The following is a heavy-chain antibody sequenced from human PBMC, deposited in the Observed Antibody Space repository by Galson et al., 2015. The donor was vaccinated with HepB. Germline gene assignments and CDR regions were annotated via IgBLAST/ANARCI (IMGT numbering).Heavy chain of an antibody. D-gene: IGHD4-17*01. CDR2: INTNTGNP. J-gene: IGHJ6*03. V-gene: IGHV7-4-1*02. CDR1: GYTFTSYA. CDR3: ARDGATVTPYYYYYYMDV. Sequence: SGYTFTSYAMNWVRQAPGQGLEWMGWINTNTGNPTYAQGFTGRFVFSLDTSVSTAYLQISSLKAEDTAVYYCARDGATVTPYYYYYYMDVWGKGTTVTVSS.